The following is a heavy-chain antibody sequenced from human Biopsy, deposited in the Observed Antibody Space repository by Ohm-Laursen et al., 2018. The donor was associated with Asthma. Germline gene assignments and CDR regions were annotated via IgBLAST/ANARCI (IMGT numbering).Heavy chain of an antibody. J-gene: IGHJ6*02. Sequence: SVKVSCKASGYSFSNYAISWVRQAPGQGLEWMGGLIPVLGTPDHAQMFEGRVTITADESTSTAYMELSSLSSEDTAVYYCARGYSGSDRIVYYYSGLEVWGQGTTVTVSS. D-gene: IGHD5-12*01. V-gene: IGHV1-69*13. CDR1: GYSFSNYA. CDR2: LIPVLGTP. CDR3: ARGYSGSDRIVYYYSGLEV.